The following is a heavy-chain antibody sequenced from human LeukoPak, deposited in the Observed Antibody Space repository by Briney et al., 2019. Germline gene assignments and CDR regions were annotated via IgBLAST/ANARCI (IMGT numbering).Heavy chain of an antibody. V-gene: IGHV3-74*01. Sequence: GGSLRLSCAASGFTLSDYAMYWVRQAPGKGLVWVSRFTADGSSTIYAGSVMGRFTVSRDIAKNTLYLQMYSLRAEDTAVYYCARAQMATPTDCWGQGTLATVSS. CDR2: FTADGSST. J-gene: IGHJ4*02. D-gene: IGHD2-8*01. CDR1: GFTLSDYA. CDR3: ARAQMATPTDC.